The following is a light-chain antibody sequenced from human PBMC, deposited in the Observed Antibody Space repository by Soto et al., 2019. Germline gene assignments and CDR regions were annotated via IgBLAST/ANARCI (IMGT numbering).Light chain of an antibody. CDR3: QSYDSSLSGWV. Sequence: QSVLTQPPSVSGAPGQRVTISCTGSSSYIGAGYDVHWYQQLPETAPKLLIYGNSNRPSGVPDRFSGSKSGTSASLAITGLQAEDEADYYCQSYDSSLSGWVFGGGTKLTIL. CDR1: SSYIGAGYD. V-gene: IGLV1-40*01. J-gene: IGLJ3*02. CDR2: GNS.